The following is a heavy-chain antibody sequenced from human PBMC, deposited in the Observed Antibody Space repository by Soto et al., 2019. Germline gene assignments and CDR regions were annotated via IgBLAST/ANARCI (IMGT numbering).Heavy chain of an antibody. J-gene: IGHJ6*02. Sequence: GASVKVSCKASGYTFTGYYMHWVRQAPGQGLEWMGWINPNSGGTNYAQKFQGWVTMTRDTSISTAYMELSRLRSDDAAVYYCARGANTESYDFWSGYYATLPYYYGMDVWGQGTTVTVSS. CDR2: INPNSGGT. CDR1: GYTFTGYY. CDR3: ARGANTESYDFWSGYYATLPYYYGMDV. V-gene: IGHV1-2*04. D-gene: IGHD3-3*01.